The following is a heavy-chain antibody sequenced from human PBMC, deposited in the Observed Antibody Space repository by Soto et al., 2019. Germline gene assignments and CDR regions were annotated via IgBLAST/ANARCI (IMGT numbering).Heavy chain of an antibody. CDR3: ARGDYYDPYGPHDY. CDR1: GFTFSSYA. V-gene: IGHV3-23*01. Sequence: LRLSCAASGFTFSSYAMSWVRQAPGKGLEWVSAISGSGGSTYYADSVKGRFTISRDNSKNTLYLQMNSLRSDDTAVYYCARGDYYDPYGPHDYWGQGTLVTVSS. CDR2: ISGSGGST. J-gene: IGHJ4*02. D-gene: IGHD3-22*01.